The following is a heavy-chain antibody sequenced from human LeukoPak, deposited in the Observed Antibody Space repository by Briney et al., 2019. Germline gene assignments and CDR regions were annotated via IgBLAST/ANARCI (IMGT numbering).Heavy chain of an antibody. V-gene: IGHV4-59*01. D-gene: IGHD3-22*01. CDR2: IYYGGNT. CDR3: ARDRDSSGLRDFDL. CDR1: GGSISSYY. J-gene: IGHJ2*01. Sequence: SETLSLTCTVSGGSISSYYWSWIRQPPGKGLEWIGYIYYGGNTNYNPSLKSRVSISIDTSKNQFSLQLSSVTAADTAVYYCARDRDSSGLRDFDLWGRATLVTVSA.